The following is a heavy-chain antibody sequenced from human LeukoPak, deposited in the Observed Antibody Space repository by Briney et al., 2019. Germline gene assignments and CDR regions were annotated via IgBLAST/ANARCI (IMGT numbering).Heavy chain of an antibody. CDR3: VLYYDLRSGYYTGVEH. J-gene: IGHJ1*01. Sequence: GGSLRLSCAASGFTSSNYWLGWVRQSPGKGLEWVANIKPDGSQGYYVNSVKGRFTISRDNAKNSLILQMNSLRVEDTAVYSCVLYYDLRSGYYTGVEHWGQGALVTVSS. CDR1: GFTSSNYW. D-gene: IGHD3-3*01. CDR2: IKPDGSQG. V-gene: IGHV3-7*01.